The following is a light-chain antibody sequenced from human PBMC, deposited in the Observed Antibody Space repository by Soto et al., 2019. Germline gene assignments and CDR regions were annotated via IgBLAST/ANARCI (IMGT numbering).Light chain of an antibody. J-gene: IGLJ1*01. V-gene: IGLV2-14*01. CDR1: STDVGVYNA. CDR3: NSFRVSHLYV. Sequence: QSALSQPASVSGSPGQTITISCTGTSTDVGVYNAVSWYQHHPGKAPKLIICEVTHRPSGVSDRFSASKSGNTAYLTISGLQAEDEADYYCNSFRVSHLYVFGTGTKVTV. CDR2: EVT.